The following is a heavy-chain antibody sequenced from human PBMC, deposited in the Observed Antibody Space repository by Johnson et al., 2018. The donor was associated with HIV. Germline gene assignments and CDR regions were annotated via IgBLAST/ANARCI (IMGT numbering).Heavy chain of an antibody. D-gene: IGHD3-22*01. V-gene: IGHV3-30-3*01. Sequence: QVQLVESGGGVVQPGRSLRLSCAASGFTFSSYAMHWVRQAPGKGLEWVAVISYDGSNKNYADSVKGRFTICRDNSKNTLYLQMNSLRAEDTAVYYCASDSSGYDERGEKDAFDIWGQGTMVTVSS. CDR3: ASDSSGYDERGEKDAFDI. CDR2: ISYDGSNK. CDR1: GFTFSSYA. J-gene: IGHJ3*02.